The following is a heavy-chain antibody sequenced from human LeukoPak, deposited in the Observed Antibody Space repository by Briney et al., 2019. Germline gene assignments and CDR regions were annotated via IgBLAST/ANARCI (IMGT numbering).Heavy chain of an antibody. Sequence: SETLSLTCTVSNFSITSNYYWVWIQQPPGERLEWIGSIYHAGATFYNPSLQSRVTISLDTSNNQFSLKLSSVTAADTAVYYCARRLEVVISHDAFDIWGQGTMVTVSS. CDR3: ARRLEVVISHDAFDI. CDR1: NFSITSNYY. V-gene: IGHV4-38-2*02. CDR2: IYHAGAT. J-gene: IGHJ3*02. D-gene: IGHD3-22*01.